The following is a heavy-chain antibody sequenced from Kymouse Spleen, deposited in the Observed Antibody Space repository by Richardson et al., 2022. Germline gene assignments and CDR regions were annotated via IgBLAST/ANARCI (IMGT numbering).Heavy chain of an antibody. CDR2: IRSKAYGGTT. V-gene: IGHV3-49*05. D-gene: IGHD7-27*02. CDR3: TRELTSLGSDYYYYGMDV. Sequence: EVQLVESGGGLVKPGRSLRLSCTASGFTFGDYAMSWFRQAPGKGLEWVGFIRSKAYGGTTEYAASVKGRFTISRDDSKSIAYLQMNSLKTEDTAVYYCTRELTSLGSDYYYYGMDVWGQGTTVTVSS. CDR1: GFTFGDYA. J-gene: IGHJ6*02.